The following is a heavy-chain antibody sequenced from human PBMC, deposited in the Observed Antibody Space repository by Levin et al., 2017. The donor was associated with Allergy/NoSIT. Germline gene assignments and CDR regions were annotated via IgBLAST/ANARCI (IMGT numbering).Heavy chain of an antibody. D-gene: IGHD3-3*01. J-gene: IGHJ5*01. CDR1: GGSVRSGGHY. CDR3: ARVVVGAYDSWGGYNQGEQMVRGWPDS. Sequence: PSETLSLTCTVSGGSVRSGGHYWTWIRQLPGKGLECIGYTYYSGNTFYNPSLKSRLAISVDTSKNQFSLTLASVTAADTAVYYCARVVVGAYDSWGGYNQGEQMVRGWPDSWGQGTPVTVSS. CDR2: TYYSGNT. V-gene: IGHV4-31*03.